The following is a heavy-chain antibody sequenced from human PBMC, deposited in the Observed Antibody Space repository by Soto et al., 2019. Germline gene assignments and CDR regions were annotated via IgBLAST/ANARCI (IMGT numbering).Heavy chain of an antibody. J-gene: IGHJ4*02. Sequence: SETLSLTCAVYGGSFSGYYWSWIRQPPGKGLEWIGEINHSGSTNYNPSLKSRVTISVDTSKNQFSLKLSSVTAADTAVYYCASWNWLHRCFGYWGQGTLVTVSS. CDR3: ASWNWLHRCFGY. CDR1: GGSFSGYY. D-gene: IGHD1-7*01. CDR2: INHSGST. V-gene: IGHV4-34*01.